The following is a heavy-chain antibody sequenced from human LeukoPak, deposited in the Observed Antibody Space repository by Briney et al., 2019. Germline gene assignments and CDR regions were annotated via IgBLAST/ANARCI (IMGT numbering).Heavy chain of an antibody. D-gene: IGHD6-19*01. CDR1: GFTFSSYA. Sequence: GGSLRLSCAASGFTFSSYAMSWVRQAPGKGLEWVSLISGSGDKTYYADSVKGRFTISRDNARNSQFLHMNSLRAEDTAVYYCASGGGWVFFNWGRGTLVTVSS. CDR2: ISGSGDKT. CDR3: ASGGGWVFFN. J-gene: IGHJ4*02. V-gene: IGHV3-23*01.